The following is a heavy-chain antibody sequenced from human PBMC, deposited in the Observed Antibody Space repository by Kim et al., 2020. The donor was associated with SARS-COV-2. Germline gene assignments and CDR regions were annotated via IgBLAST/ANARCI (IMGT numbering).Heavy chain of an antibody. Sequence: SVKVSCKASGGTFSSYAISWVRQAPGQGLEWMGGIIPIIGTANYAHQFQGRVTITADESTSTAYMELSSLRSGDTAAYYCARAGYYDDSSGYFFDYWGQGTLVTVSS. CDR2: IIPIIGTA. CDR3: ARAGYYDDSSGYFFDY. CDR1: GGTFSSYA. D-gene: IGHD3-22*01. J-gene: IGHJ4*02. V-gene: IGHV1-69*13.